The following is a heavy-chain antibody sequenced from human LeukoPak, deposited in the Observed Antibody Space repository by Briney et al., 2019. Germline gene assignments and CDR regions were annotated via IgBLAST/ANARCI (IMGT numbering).Heavy chain of an antibody. Sequence: GGSLRLSCAASGFTFSSYAMSWVRQAPGKGLEWVSAISGSGGSTYYADSVKGRFTISRDNSKNTLFLQMHNLRVDDTAVYYCATPPLTTGTSGWGQGTLVSVSS. V-gene: IGHV3-23*01. CDR3: ATPPLTTGTSG. CDR2: ISGSGGST. CDR1: GFTFSSYA. J-gene: IGHJ4*02. D-gene: IGHD1-14*01.